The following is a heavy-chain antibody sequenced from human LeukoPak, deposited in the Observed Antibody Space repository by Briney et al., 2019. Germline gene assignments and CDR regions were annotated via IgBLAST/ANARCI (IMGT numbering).Heavy chain of an antibody. D-gene: IGHD1-26*01. CDR3: ARVSSTTVGATTFDY. CDR2: IRYDGSSE. Sequence: GGSLRLSCAASGFTFSSCAMHWVRQAPGKGLEWVAFIRYDGSSEYYADSVKGRFTVSRDNSKNTLYLQMNSLRAEDTAVYYCARVSSTTVGATTFDYWGQGTLVTVSS. J-gene: IGHJ4*02. CDR1: GFTFSSCA. V-gene: IGHV3-30*02.